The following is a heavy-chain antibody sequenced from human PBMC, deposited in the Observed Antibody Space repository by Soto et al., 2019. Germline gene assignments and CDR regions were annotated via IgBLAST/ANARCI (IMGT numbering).Heavy chain of an antibody. V-gene: IGHV3-23*01. CDR1: GFTFNSYA. Sequence: PGGSLRLSCVASGFTFNSYAMSWVRQAPGKGLQWVSGIVGSGGTTYYADSVRGRFTISRDNSKNTLYLQMNSLRAEDSAVYYCAKPMTTVTTWGNWFESWGQGTLVTVSS. CDR2: IVGSGGTT. J-gene: IGHJ5*01. CDR3: AKPMTTVTTWGNWFES. D-gene: IGHD4-4*01.